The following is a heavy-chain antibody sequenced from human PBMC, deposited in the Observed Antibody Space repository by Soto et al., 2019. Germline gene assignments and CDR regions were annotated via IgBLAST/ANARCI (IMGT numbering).Heavy chain of an antibody. CDR2: IDPSDSYT. J-gene: IGHJ6*02. V-gene: IGHV5-10-1*01. CDR3: ASNVLLWFGEFPGYYYGMDV. Sequence: GESLKISCKGSGYSFTSYCISWVRQMPGKGLEWMGRIDPSDSYTNYSPSFQGHVTISADKSISTAYLQWSSLKASDTAMYYCASNVLLWFGEFPGYYYGMDVWGQGTTVTVSS. CDR1: GYSFTSYC. D-gene: IGHD3-10*01.